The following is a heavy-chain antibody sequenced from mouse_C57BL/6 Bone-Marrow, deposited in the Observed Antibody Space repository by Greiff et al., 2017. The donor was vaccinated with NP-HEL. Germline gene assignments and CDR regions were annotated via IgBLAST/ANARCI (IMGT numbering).Heavy chain of an antibody. V-gene: IGHV14-4*01. CDR1: GFNIKDDY. CDR3: TTGAMDY. Sequence: EVQLVESGAELVRPGASVKLSCTASGFNIKDDYMHWVKQRPEQGLEWSGWIDPENGDTESASKFQGKATITADTSSNTAYLQLSSLTSEDTAVYYCTTGAMDYWGQGTSVTGSS. J-gene: IGHJ4*01. CDR2: IDPENGDT.